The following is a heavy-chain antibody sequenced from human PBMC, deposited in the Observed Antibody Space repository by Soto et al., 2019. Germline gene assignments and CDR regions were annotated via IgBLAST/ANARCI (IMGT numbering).Heavy chain of an antibody. J-gene: IGHJ4*02. CDR1: GGSIGSHY. Sequence: QVQLQESGPGLVKPSETLSLTCTVSGGSIGSHYWSWIRQPPGEGLEWIGRASYSGSPNYNPSHKSRVTISIDTSKNQFSLKLTSVTAADTAVYYCARQWGGDYWGQGTLVTVSS. V-gene: IGHV4-59*08. D-gene: IGHD3-16*01. CDR2: ASYSGSP. CDR3: ARQWGGDY.